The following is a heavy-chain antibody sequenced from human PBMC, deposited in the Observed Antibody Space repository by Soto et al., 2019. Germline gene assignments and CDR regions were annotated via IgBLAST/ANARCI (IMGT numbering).Heavy chain of an antibody. CDR2: ISYDGSNK. J-gene: IGHJ3*02. CDR1: GFTFSSYG. CDR3: AKYAQGDTMVWSPAYDAFDI. Sequence: QVQLVESGGGVVQPGRSLRLPCAASGFTFSSYGMHWVLQAPGKGLEWVAVISYDGSNKYYADSVKGRFTISRDNSKNTLYLQMNSLRAEDTAVYYCAKYAQGDTMVWSPAYDAFDIWGQGTMVTVSS. D-gene: IGHD3-10*01. V-gene: IGHV3-30*18.